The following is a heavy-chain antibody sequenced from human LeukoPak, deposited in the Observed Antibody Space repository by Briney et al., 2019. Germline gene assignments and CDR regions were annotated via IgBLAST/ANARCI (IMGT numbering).Heavy chain of an antibody. CDR1: GYTFAGYY. CDR3: ARDIGSGSYY. D-gene: IGHD3-10*01. J-gene: IGHJ4*02. V-gene: IGHV1-2*02. Sequence: ASVKVSCKASGYTFAGYYIHWVRQAPGQGLEWMGWINPNSGDTNYAQKFQGRVTMTRDTSINTAYMELSRLRSDDTAVYYCARDIGSGSYYWGQGTLVTVSS. CDR2: INPNSGDT.